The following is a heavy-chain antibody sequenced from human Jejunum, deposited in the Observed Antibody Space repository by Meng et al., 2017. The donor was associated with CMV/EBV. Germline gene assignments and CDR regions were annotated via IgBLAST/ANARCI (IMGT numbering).Heavy chain of an antibody. J-gene: IGHJ4*02. CDR1: GFSVSSNF. CDR2: IYSGGGT. CDR3: ASPPPIGAALDY. V-gene: IGHV3-66*01. D-gene: IGHD6-6*01. Sequence: EVQRVESGGGLVQPGGSLRLSCAASGFSVSSNFMSWVRQAPGKGLEWVSIIYSGGGTDYADSVKGRFTISRDNSKNTLYLQMNSLGAEDTAVYYCASPPPIGAALDYWGQGTLVTVSS.